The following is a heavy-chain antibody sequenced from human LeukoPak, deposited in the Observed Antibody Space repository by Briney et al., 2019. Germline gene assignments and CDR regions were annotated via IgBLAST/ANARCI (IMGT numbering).Heavy chain of an antibody. CDR1: GGTFSSYA. Sequence: ASVKVSCKASGGTFSSYAISWVRQAPGQGLEWMGRIIPIFGTANYAQKFQGRVTITTDESTSTAYMELSSLRSEGTAVYYCARESTGYSSGWLYWGQGTLVTVSS. V-gene: IGHV1-69*05. CDR2: IIPIFGTA. CDR3: ARESTGYSSGWLY. D-gene: IGHD6-19*01. J-gene: IGHJ4*02.